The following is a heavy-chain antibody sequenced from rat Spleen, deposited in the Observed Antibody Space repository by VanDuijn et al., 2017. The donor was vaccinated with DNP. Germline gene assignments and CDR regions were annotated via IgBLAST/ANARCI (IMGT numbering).Heavy chain of an antibody. Sequence: EVQLVESGGGLVQPGRSTKLSCTVSGFNFSNYYMAWVRQAPTKGLEWVASISSGGDTTYYPDSVKGRFTISRNNAKNTLYLQMNSLRSEDMATYYCVRWNSGHFDYWGQGVMVTVSS. J-gene: IGHJ2*01. D-gene: IGHD4-3*01. CDR3: VRWNSGHFDY. V-gene: IGHV5-25*01. CDR1: GFNFSNYY. CDR2: ISSGGDTT.